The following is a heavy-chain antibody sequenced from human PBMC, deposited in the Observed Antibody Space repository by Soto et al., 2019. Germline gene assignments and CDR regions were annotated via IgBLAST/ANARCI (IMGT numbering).Heavy chain of an antibody. D-gene: IGHD3-16*01. CDR3: AREKRGITDAFDI. J-gene: IGHJ3*02. V-gene: IGHV4-30-4*01. CDR2: IYYSGST. Sequence: SETLSLTCTVSGGSISGGDYYWSWIRQPPGKGLEWIGYIYYSGSTYYNPSLKSRVTISVDTSKNQFSLKLSSVTAADTAVYYCAREKRGITDAFDIWGQGTMVTVS. CDR1: GGSISGGDYY.